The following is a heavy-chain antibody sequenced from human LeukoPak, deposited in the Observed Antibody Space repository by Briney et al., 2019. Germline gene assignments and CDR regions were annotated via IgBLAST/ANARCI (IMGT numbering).Heavy chain of an antibody. D-gene: IGHD4-11*01. V-gene: IGHV3-23*01. J-gene: IGHJ4*02. CDR2: IGAGGTFT. CDR1: GFTFSSYA. Sequence: GGSLRLSCTASGFTFSSYAMNWVRQAPGKGLEWVSGIGAGGTFTYYADSVKGRFTIFRDNSRNTLYLQMNSLRADDTAVYYCAEDLDYTTYGYYFDYWGQGTLVTVSS. CDR3: AEDLDYTTYGYYFDY.